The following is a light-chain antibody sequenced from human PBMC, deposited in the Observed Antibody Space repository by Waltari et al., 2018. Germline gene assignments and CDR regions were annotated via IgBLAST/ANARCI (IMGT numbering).Light chain of an antibody. V-gene: IGLV1-40*01. CDR2: GNN. Sequence: QSVLTQPPSVSGTPGQRVTISCTGNSSNIGAGYDVHWYQQLPGTAPKLLIFGNNTRPSGVPARFSGSKSGTSGSLAITGLQPEDEADYYCQSYDTSLGGSGVFGGGTKLTVL. CDR3: QSYDTSLGGSGV. CDR1: SSNIGAGYD. J-gene: IGLJ3*02.